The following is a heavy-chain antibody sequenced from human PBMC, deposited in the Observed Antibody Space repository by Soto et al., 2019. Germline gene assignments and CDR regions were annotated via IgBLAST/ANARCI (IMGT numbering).Heavy chain of an antibody. CDR2: INAGNGNT. CDR3: AGGGQSISVAGTVGYYFDY. V-gene: IGHV1-3*01. CDR1: GYTFTSYA. J-gene: IGHJ4*02. Sequence: QVQLVQSGAEVKKPGASVKVSCKASGYTFTSYAMHWVRQAPGQRLEWMGWINAGNGNTKYSQKFQGRVTITRDTSASTAYMELSSLRSEDTAVYYCAGGGQSISVAGTVGYYFDYWGKGTLVTVSS. D-gene: IGHD6-19*01.